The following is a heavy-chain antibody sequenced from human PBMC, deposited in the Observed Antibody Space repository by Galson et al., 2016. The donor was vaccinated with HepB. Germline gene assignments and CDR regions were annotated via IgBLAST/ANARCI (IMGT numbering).Heavy chain of an antibody. V-gene: IGHV3-23*01. Sequence: SLRLSCAASGFTFSSYAMNWVRQAPGEGLQWVAGISGSFGATYYADSLKGRVTISRDNSKNTVYLQMNRVRAEDTALYYCAKGTENWNRDDRDGGAQGTRGIVSS. CDR2: ISGSFGAT. J-gene: IGHJ4*02. D-gene: IGHD1-1*01. CDR3: AKGTENWNRDDRDG. CDR1: GFTFSSYA.